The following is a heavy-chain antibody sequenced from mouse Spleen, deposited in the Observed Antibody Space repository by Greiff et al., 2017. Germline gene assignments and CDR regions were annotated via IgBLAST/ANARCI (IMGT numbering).Heavy chain of an antibody. V-gene: IGHV5-9-3*01. CDR3: ARQRDYYGRYFDV. CDR1: GFTFSSYA. Sequence: EVHLVESGGGLVKPGGSLKLSCAASGFTFSSYAMSWVRQTPEKRLEWVATISSGGSYTYYPDSVKGRFTISRDNAKNTLYLQMSSLRSEDTAMYYCARQRDYYGRYFDVWGAGTTVTVSS. D-gene: IGHD1-1*01. J-gene: IGHJ1*01. CDR2: ISSGGSYT.